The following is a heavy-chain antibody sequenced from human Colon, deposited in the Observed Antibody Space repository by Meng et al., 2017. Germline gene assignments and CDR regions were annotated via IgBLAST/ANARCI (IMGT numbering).Heavy chain of an antibody. CDR2: IHYSGSR. CDR1: GGSVRSASYY. Sequence: QGQGHDAGRGRVRPSRTLSLTCYVSGGSVRSASYYWSWIRQPPGKGLEWIGLIHYSGSRNYNPSLKSRVTMSVDTSKNQVSLRLTSVTAADTAVYYCARFYGSGTFEVHDYWGQGTLVTVSS. CDR3: ARFYGSGTFEVHDY. V-gene: IGHV4-61*01. D-gene: IGHD3-10*01. J-gene: IGHJ4*02.